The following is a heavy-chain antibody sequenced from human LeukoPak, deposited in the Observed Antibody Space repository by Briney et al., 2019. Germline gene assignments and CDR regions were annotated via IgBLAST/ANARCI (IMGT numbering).Heavy chain of an antibody. CDR3: AKRGVVIRVILVGFHKEAYYFDS. J-gene: IGHJ4*02. Sequence: GGSLRLSCAASGFTFSNYGMSWVRQAPGKGLEWVAGISESGGRTNYADSVKGRFTISRDNPKNTLYLQMNSLRPEDTAVYFCAKRGVVIRVILVGFHKEAYYFDSWGQGVLVTVSS. V-gene: IGHV3-23*01. CDR2: ISESGGRT. CDR1: GFTFSNYG. D-gene: IGHD3-22*01.